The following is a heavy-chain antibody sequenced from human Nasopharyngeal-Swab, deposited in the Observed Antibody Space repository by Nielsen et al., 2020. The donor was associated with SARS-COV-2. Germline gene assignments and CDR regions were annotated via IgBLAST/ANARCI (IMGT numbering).Heavy chain of an antibody. J-gene: IGHJ3*01. V-gene: IGHV3-33*01. Sequence: LSLTCAASGFSFSTYGMHWVRHSPVKGLEWLTNIWYDGSNKYYADSVKGRFTVSRDNSKNTLFLEMDSLRAEDTAVYYCARGSSVHAFDVWGQGTEVTVSS. CDR1: GFSFSTYG. CDR2: IWYDGSNK. CDR3: ARGSSVHAFDV. D-gene: IGHD3-10*01.